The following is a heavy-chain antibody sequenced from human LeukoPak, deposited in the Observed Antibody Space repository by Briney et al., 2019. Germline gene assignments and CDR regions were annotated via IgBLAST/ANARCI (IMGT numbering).Heavy chain of an antibody. CDR2: IYYSGGT. J-gene: IGHJ4*02. CDR3: ARHTLTAGYY. Sequence: PSETLSLTCTVSGDSISSSGYYWGWIRQPPGKGLEWIGSIYYSGGTYYNPSLKSRVTISVDTSKNQFSLNLGSVTAADTAVYYCARHTLTAGYYWGQGNLVTVSS. V-gene: IGHV4-39*01. CDR1: GDSISSSGYY. D-gene: IGHD3-9*01.